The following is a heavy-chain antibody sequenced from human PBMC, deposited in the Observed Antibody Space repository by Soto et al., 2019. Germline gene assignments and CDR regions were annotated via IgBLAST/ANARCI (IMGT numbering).Heavy chain of an antibody. D-gene: IGHD3-16*02. Sequence: SETQSLTCTVSGGSISSYYWSWIRQPPGKGLEWIGYIYYSGSTNYNPSLKSRVTISVDTSKNQFSLKLSSVPAADTAVYYCARDRYYDYVWGSYRYYFDYWGQGTLVTVSS. J-gene: IGHJ4*02. CDR3: ARDRYYDYVWGSYRYYFDY. CDR1: GGSISSYY. CDR2: IYYSGST. V-gene: IGHV4-59*01.